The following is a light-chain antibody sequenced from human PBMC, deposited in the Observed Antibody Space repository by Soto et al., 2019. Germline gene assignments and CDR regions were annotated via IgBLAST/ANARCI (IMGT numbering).Light chain of an antibody. CDR3: QQYDESFRT. V-gene: IGKV3-20*01. Sequence: EIVLTQSPGTLSLSPGERATLSCRASQSVNSNYLAWYQQKPGQSPRVLMLGTSNRATGIPDRFSGSGSGTDFTLTISRLEPEDFAVYYCQQYDESFRTFGQGTKVEIK. CDR2: GTS. CDR1: QSVNSNY. J-gene: IGKJ1*01.